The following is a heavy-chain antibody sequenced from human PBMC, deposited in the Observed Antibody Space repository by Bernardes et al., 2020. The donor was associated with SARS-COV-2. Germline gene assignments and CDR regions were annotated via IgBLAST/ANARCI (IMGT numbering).Heavy chain of an antibody. D-gene: IGHD2-15*01. Sequence: SETLSLTCTVSGGPIGSHYWSWIRQSPGKGLEWIGNVYFTGNTNHNPSLRSRAIIGIDTSKNQFSLKLRSVTASDTAVYYCARVGTLAAPFDFWGQGTLLTVSS. J-gene: IGHJ4*02. CDR3: ARVGTLAAPFDF. CDR1: GGPIGSHY. V-gene: IGHV4-59*11. CDR2: VYFTGNT.